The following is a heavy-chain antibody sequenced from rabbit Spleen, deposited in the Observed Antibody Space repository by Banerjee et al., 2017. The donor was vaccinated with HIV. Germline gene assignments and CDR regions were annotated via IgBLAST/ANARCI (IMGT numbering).Heavy chain of an antibody. D-gene: IGHD2-1*01. CDR1: GFSFSSSYF. V-gene: IGHV1S45*01. CDR2: IYAGSSGSS. Sequence: QEQLEESGGGLVQPEGSLTLTCTASGFSFSSSYFLYWVRQAPGKGLEWIACIYAGSSGSSYYARWAKGRFTISKTSSTTVTLQMTSLTAADTATYFCMRDPHTIPNLWGQGTLVTVS. CDR3: MRDPHTIPNL. J-gene: IGHJ4*01.